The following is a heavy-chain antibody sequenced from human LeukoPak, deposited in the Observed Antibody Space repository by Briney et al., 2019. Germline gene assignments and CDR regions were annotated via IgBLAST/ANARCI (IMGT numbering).Heavy chain of an antibody. V-gene: IGHV1-2*02. Sequence: ASVKVSCKASGYTFTGYYMHWVRQAPGQGLEWMGWINPNSGGTNCAQKFQGRVTMTRDTSINTAYMELSSLRFDDTAVYYCARGATAGRFSLRPTGAYYMDVWGKGTTVTVFS. CDR1: GYTFTGYY. D-gene: IGHD6-13*01. J-gene: IGHJ6*03. CDR2: INPNSGGT. CDR3: ARGATAGRFSLRPTGAYYMDV.